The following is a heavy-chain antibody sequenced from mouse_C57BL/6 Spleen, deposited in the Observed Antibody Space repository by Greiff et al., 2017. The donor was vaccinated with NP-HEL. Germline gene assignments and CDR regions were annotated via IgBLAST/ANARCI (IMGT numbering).Heavy chain of an antibody. CDR2: ISSGGSYT. J-gene: IGHJ2*01. Sequence: DVKLVESGGDLVKPGGSLKLSCAASGFTFSSYGMSWVRQTPDKRLEWVATISSGGSYTYYPDSVKGRFTISRDNAKNTLYLQMSSLKSEDTAMYYCARHPGSSPLDYWGQGTTLTVSS. D-gene: IGHD1-1*01. CDR1: GFTFSSYG. V-gene: IGHV5-6*02. CDR3: ARHPGSSPLDY.